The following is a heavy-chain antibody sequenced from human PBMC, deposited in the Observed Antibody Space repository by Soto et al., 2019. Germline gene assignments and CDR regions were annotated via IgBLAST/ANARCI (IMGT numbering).Heavy chain of an antibody. D-gene: IGHD3-22*01. Sequence: ASVKVSCPASGYTFTSYGISWVRQAPGQGLEWMGWISAYNGNTNYAQKLQGRVTMTTDTSTSTAYMELRSLRSDDTAVYYCARVREDDYSSGSSGMDGWGNGTTVTVYS. J-gene: IGHJ6*04. CDR1: GYTFTSYG. CDR2: ISAYNGNT. CDR3: ARVREDDYSSGSSGMDG. V-gene: IGHV1-18*01.